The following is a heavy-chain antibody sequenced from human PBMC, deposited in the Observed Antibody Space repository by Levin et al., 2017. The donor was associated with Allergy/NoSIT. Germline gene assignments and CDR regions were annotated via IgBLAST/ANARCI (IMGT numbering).Heavy chain of an antibody. Sequence: GGSLRLSCAASGFTFSSYWMHWVRQAPGKGLVWVSRINSDGSSTSYADSVKGRFTISRDNAKNTLYLQMNSLRAEDTDVYYCARGEQKRKDDAFDIWGQGTMVTVSS. V-gene: IGHV3-74*01. CDR1: GFTFSSYW. J-gene: IGHJ3*02. CDR2: INSDGSST. D-gene: IGHD1-26*01. CDR3: ARGEQKRKDDAFDI.